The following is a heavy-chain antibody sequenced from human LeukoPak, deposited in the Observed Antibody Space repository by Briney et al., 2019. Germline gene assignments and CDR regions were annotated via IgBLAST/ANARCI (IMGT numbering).Heavy chain of an antibody. D-gene: IGHD6-19*01. J-gene: IGHJ5*02. CDR1: GFTFSSYA. V-gene: IGHV3-30-3*01. CDR2: ISYDGSNK. Sequence: GGSLRLSCAASGFTFSSYAMHGVRQAPGKGLEWVAVISYDGSNKYYADSVKGRFTISRDNSKNTLYLQMNSLRAEDTAVYYCARGAVAGTNWFDPWGQGTLVTVSS. CDR3: ARGAVAGTNWFDP.